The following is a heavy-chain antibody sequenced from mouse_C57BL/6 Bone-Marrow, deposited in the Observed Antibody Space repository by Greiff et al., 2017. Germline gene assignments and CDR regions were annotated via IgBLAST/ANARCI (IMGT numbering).Heavy chain of an antibody. D-gene: IGHD2-4*01. CDR2: ISYDGSN. CDR3: ARGIKAWFAY. V-gene: IGHV3-6*01. Sequence: EESGPGLVKPSQSLSLTCSVTGYSITSGYYWNWIRQFPGNKLEWMGYISYDGSNNYNPSLKNRISITRDTSKNQFFLKLNSVTTEDTATYYCARGIKAWFAYWGQGTLVTVSA. CDR1: GYSITSGYY. J-gene: IGHJ3*01.